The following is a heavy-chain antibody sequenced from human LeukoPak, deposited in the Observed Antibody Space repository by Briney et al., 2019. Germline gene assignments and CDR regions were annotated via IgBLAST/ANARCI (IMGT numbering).Heavy chain of an antibody. CDR2: VSAYADNT. J-gene: IGHJ4*02. CDR3: ARDCIGCHGFDF. V-gene: IGHV1-18*01. Sequence: GASVKVSCKPSGYSFINYGITWVRQAPGQGLEWMGWVSAYADNTNYVKKFKGRVSITTDTSTNTAYLELRSLRPDDTAVYYCARDCIGCHGFDFWGQGTLVTVSS. D-gene: IGHD2-15*01. CDR1: GYSFINYG.